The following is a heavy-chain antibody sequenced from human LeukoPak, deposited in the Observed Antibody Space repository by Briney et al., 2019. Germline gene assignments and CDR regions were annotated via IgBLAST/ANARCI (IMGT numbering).Heavy chain of an antibody. CDR1: GGSISSYY. CDR3: AREAVAGSYGAFDI. D-gene: IGHD6-19*01. J-gene: IGHJ3*02. CDR2: IYYGGST. V-gene: IGHV4-59*01. Sequence: PSETLSLTCTVSGGSISSYYWSWIRQPPGKGLEWIGYIYYGGSTNYNPSLKSRVTISVDTSKNQFSLKLSSVTAADTAVYYCAREAVAGSYGAFDIWGQGTMVTVSS.